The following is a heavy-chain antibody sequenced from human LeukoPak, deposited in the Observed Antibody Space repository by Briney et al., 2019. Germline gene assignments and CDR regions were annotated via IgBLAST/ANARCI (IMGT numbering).Heavy chain of an antibody. D-gene: IGHD2-2*01. J-gene: IGHJ5*02. V-gene: IGHV4-31*03. CDR2: IYYSGST. Sequence: PSETLSLTCTVSVGSLSSGGYYWSWIRQHPGKGLELIGYIYYSGSTYYNPSLKNRVTIAVDTSKNQFSLKLSSMTAADTAVYYCARVYCSSTSCYAPWFVPWGEGALVTVSS. CDR1: VGSLSSGGYY. CDR3: ARVYCSSTSCYAPWFVP.